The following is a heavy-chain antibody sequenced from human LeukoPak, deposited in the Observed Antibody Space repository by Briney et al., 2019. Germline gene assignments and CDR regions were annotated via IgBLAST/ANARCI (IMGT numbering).Heavy chain of an antibody. J-gene: IGHJ4*02. Sequence: ASVKVSCKASGGTFSSYAISWVRQAPGQGLEWMGGIIPIFGTANYAQKFRGRVTITADESTSTAYMELSSLRSEDTAVYYCAREACTNGVCYIDYWGQGTLVTVSS. D-gene: IGHD2-8*01. CDR2: IIPIFGTA. CDR3: AREACTNGVCYIDY. CDR1: GGTFSSYA. V-gene: IGHV1-69*13.